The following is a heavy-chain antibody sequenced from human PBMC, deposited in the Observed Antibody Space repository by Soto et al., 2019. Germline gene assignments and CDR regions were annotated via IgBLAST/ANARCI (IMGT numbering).Heavy chain of an antibody. CDR2: IDPSDSYT. J-gene: IGHJ6*02. CDR3: ARDSPGGSFPYYGMDV. V-gene: IGHV5-10-1*01. Sequence: PGESLKISCQGSGYRFTSYWISWVRQTPGKGLEWMGRIDPSDSYTNYNPSLKSRVTISVDKSKNQFSLKLSSVTAADTAVYYCARDSPGGSFPYYGMDVWGQGTTVTVSS. D-gene: IGHD1-26*01. CDR1: GYRFTSYW.